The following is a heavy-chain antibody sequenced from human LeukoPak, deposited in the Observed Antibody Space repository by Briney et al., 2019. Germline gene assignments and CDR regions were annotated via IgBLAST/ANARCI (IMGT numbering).Heavy chain of an antibody. CDR2: ISYDGSNK. V-gene: IGHV3-30-3*01. CDR1: GFTFSRCA. J-gene: IGHJ6*02. D-gene: IGHD2-2*01. CDR3: ARRSSSYHFGMDV. Sequence: PGRSLRLSCVASGFTFSRCAMHWVRQAPGKGLEWVAVISYDGSNKYYADSVKGRFTISRDNSKNTLYLQMNSLRAEDTAVYYCARRSSSYHFGMDVWGHGTTVTDSS.